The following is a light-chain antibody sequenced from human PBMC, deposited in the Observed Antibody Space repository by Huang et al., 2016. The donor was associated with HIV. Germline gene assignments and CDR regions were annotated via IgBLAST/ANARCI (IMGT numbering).Light chain of an antibody. V-gene: IGKV3-11*01. J-gene: IGKJ3*01. CDR2: DAS. CDR1: QRVSSY. CDR3: QQRSNWPRFT. Sequence: EIVLTQSPATLSLSPGERATLSCRASQRVSSYLAWYQQKPGQAPRLLIYDASNRATGIPARFSGSGSGTDFTLTISSLESEDFAVYYCQQRSNWPRFTFGPGTKVDIK.